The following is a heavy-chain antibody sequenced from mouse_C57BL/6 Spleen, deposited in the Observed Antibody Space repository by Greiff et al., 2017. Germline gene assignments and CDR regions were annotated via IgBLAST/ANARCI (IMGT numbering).Heavy chain of an antibody. V-gene: IGHV1-69*01. CDR2: IDPSDSYT. CDR3: AISVYYYGSSYGYFDV. Sequence: VQLQQPGAELVMPGASVKLSCKASGYTFTSYWMHWVKQRPGQGLEWIGEIDPSDSYTNYNQKFKGMSTLTVDKSSSTAYMQLSSLTSEDSAVYYCAISVYYYGSSYGYFDVWGTGTTVTVSS. CDR1: GYTFTSYW. J-gene: IGHJ1*03. D-gene: IGHD1-1*01.